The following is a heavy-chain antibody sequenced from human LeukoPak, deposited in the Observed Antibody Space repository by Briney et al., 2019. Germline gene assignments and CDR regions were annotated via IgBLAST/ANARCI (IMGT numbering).Heavy chain of an antibody. V-gene: IGHV3-74*01. Sequence: QPGGSLRLSCAASGFTFSNHWMHWVRQVPGKGLVWVARIDGSGSSISHADFVKGRFSISRGNAKSTLYLQMNSLRAEDTAVYYCARGPGSSGGAYVGDYWGHGTLVTVSS. CDR2: IDGSGSSI. J-gene: IGHJ4*01. CDR1: GFTFSNHW. D-gene: IGHD3-22*01. CDR3: ARGPGSSGGAYVGDY.